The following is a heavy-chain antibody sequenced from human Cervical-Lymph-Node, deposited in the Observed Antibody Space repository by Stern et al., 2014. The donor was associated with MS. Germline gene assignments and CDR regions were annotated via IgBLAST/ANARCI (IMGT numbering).Heavy chain of an antibody. CDR1: GGTFSSYT. V-gene: IGHV1-69*09. Sequence: VQLLESGDEVKKPGSSVKVSCKASGGTFSSYTISWGRQAPGPGLEWMGRIIPILGIANYAQKFQGRVTITADKSTSTAYMELSSLRSEDTAVYYCARDLGDSSGYTFAAWGQGTLVTVSS. CDR3: ARDLGDSSGYTFAA. CDR2: IIPILGIA. D-gene: IGHD3-22*01. J-gene: IGHJ5*02.